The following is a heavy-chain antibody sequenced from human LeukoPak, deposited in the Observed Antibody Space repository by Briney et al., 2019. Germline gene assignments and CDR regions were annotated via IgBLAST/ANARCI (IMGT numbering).Heavy chain of an antibody. V-gene: IGHV3-23*01. J-gene: IGHJ4*02. Sequence: GGSLRLSCAASGFSFSNYAMSWVRQAPGKGLEWVSSISDSGAATYYADSVKGRFTISSDNSKNTLYLQLNSLGAEDTAVYYCAKIAPWGAVTTTDGFDYWGQGTLVTVSS. D-gene: IGHD4-17*01. CDR3: AKIAPWGAVTTTDGFDY. CDR1: GFSFSNYA. CDR2: ISDSGAAT.